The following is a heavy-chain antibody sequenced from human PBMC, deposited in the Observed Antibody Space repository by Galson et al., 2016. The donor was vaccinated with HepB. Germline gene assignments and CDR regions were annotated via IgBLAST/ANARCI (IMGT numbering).Heavy chain of an antibody. V-gene: IGHV4-61*08. CDR2: IYYSGST. Sequence: LVKPTQTLTLTCAFSGFSLSTSGVGVGWIRQPPGKGLEWIGYIYYSGSTNYNPPLKSRVTISVDTSKNQFSLKLTSVTTADTAVYYCARTPSRGGMDVWGQGTTVTVSS. J-gene: IGHJ6*02. CDR1: GFSLSTSGVG. CDR3: ARTPSRGGMDV. D-gene: IGHD3-10*01.